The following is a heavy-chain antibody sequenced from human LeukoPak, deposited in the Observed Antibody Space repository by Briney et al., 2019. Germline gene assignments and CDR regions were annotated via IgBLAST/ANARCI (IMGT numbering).Heavy chain of an antibody. CDR3: ARIRGSYSSDY. CDR2: ISTSGSTR. J-gene: IGHJ4*02. Sequence: GSLRLSCAASGFTFSDYYMSWIRQAPGKGLEWLSYISTSGSTRYYADSMKGRFTISRDNAKNSLDLQMNSLRAEDTAVYYCARIRGSYSSDYWGQGTLVIVSS. V-gene: IGHV3-11*01. CDR1: GFTFSDYY. D-gene: IGHD1-26*01.